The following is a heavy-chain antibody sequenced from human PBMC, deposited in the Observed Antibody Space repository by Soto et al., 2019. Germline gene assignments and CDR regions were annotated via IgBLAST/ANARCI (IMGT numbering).Heavy chain of an antibody. CDR2: IWYDGNNK. J-gene: IGHJ6*02. V-gene: IGHV3-33*01. D-gene: IGHD5-12*01. CDR1: GFTFSSYG. CDR3: ASAVEMATITYYYYHGMDV. Sequence: QVQLVESRGGVLQPGRSLRLSCAATGFTFSSYGMHWVRQAPGKGLEWVAIIWYDGNNKFYADSVKGRFTISRDNSKNTLYLQMHSLRVEDTAVYYCASAVEMATITYYYYHGMDVWGQGTTVTVSS.